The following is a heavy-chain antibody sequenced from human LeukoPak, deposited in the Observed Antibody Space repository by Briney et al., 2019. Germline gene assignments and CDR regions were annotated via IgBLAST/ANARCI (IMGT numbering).Heavy chain of an antibody. V-gene: IGHV4-61*02. CDR3: ARDQGEKSAYYDILTGYYAFDI. CDR1: GGSISSGSYY. D-gene: IGHD3-9*01. CDR2: MYASGST. J-gene: IGHJ3*02. Sequence: SETLSLTCTVSGGSISSGSYYWSWIRQPAGKGLEWIVRMYASGSTNYNPALRSRATTSVDTSKNQFSLKLSSRTAANIAVYYCARDQGEKSAYYDILTGYYAFDIWGQGTMVTVSS.